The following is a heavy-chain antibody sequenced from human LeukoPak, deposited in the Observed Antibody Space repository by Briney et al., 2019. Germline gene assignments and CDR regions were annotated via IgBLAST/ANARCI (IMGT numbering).Heavy chain of an antibody. CDR3: ARDTGCVGGTCFSFYDY. Sequence: PGGSLRLSCAASGFTFSTYWMTWVRQAPGKGLEWVANIKQDGSQKYYVDSVKGRFTISRDNAKNSLYLQMDSPRAEDTAVYYCARDTGCVGGTCFSFYDYWGQGTLVTVSS. J-gene: IGHJ4*02. V-gene: IGHV3-7*01. CDR2: IKQDGSQK. D-gene: IGHD2-15*01. CDR1: GFTFSTYW.